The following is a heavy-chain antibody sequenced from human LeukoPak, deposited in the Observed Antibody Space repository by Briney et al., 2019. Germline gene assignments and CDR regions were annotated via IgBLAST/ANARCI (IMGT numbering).Heavy chain of an antibody. CDR1: GYSFISYW. CDR2: IYPSDSDT. Sequence: GESLKISCKGSGYSFISYWIGWVRQMPGKGLEWIGTIYPSDSDTRYSPSFQGQVTISADKSISTAYVQWSSLKASDTAMYYCASTGDCSGGSCRSRWGYWGQGTLVTVSS. CDR3: ASTGDCSGGSCRSRWGY. J-gene: IGHJ4*02. D-gene: IGHD2-15*01. V-gene: IGHV5-51*01.